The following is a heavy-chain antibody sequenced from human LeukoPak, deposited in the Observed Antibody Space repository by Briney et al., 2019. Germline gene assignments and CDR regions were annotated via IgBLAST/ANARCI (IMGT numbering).Heavy chain of an antibody. Sequence: GASVKVSCKASGYTFTGYYMHGVRQAPGQGLEWMGWINPNSGGTNYAQKFQGRVTMTRDTSISTAYMELSRLRSDDTAVYYCARGHCSSTSCYANGYYYGMDVWGQGNTVTVSS. J-gene: IGHJ6*02. CDR2: INPNSGGT. CDR3: ARGHCSSTSCYANGYYYGMDV. V-gene: IGHV1-2*02. CDR1: GYTFTGYY. D-gene: IGHD2-2*01.